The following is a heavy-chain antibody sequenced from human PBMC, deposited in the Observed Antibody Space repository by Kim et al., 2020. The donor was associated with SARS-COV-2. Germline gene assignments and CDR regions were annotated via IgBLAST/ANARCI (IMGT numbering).Heavy chain of an antibody. Sequence: SETLSLTCTVSGDSITSGGYFWNWVRQHPGKGREHIGHSTYSGSTYYNPSLKSRTPMSVDTSQNQLSLELRFVTAADTAVYYCARAAGGWPSDYWGQGTRVDVSS. J-gene: IGHJ4*02. CDR3: ARAAGGWPSDY. D-gene: IGHD6-19*01. CDR1: GDSITSGGYF. V-gene: IGHV4-31*03. CDR2: STYSGST.